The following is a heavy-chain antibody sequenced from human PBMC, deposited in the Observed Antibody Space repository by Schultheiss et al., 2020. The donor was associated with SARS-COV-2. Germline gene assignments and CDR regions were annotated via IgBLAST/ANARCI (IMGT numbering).Heavy chain of an antibody. Sequence: ASVKVSCKASGYTFTGYYMHWVRQAPGQGLEWMGWINPNSGGTNYAQKFQGRVTMTRDTSTSTVYMELSSLRSEDTAVYYCARIVPEFHCDYWGQGTLVTVSS. D-gene: IGHD3-10*01. CDR2: INPNSGGT. J-gene: IGHJ4*02. V-gene: IGHV1-2*02. CDR3: ARIVPEFHCDY. CDR1: GYTFTGYY.